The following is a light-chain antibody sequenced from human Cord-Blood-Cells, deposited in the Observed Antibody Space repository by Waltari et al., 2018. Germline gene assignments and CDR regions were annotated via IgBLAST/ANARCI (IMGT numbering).Light chain of an antibody. CDR1: KLGDKY. CDR3: QAWDSSTKV. J-gene: IGLJ3*02. V-gene: IGLV3-1*01. CDR2: HES. Sequence: SYELTQPPSVSVSPGQTASITCSGDKLGDKYACWYQQKPGQSPELVIEHESKRTSGSPGRFAGANAGNTATLTISGTQAMDEADYYCQAWDSSTKVFGGGTKLTVL.